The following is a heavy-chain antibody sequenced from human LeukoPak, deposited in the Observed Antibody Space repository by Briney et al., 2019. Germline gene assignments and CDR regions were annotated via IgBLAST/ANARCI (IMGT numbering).Heavy chain of an antibody. J-gene: IGHJ6*02. CDR2: ISGSGDST. CDR1: GFAFSSYT. Sequence: GGSLRLSCAASGFAFSSYTMNWVRQAPGKGLAWVSGISGSGDSTYYADSVKGRFTVSRDNSKNTLYLQLNSLRAEDTAVYYCARDSSTSNYYYGMDVWGQGTAVTVSS. CDR3: ARDSSTSNYYYGMDV. D-gene: IGHD6-13*01. V-gene: IGHV3-23*01.